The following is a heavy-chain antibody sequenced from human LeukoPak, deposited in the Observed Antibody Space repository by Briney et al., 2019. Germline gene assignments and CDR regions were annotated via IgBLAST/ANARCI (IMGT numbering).Heavy chain of an antibody. D-gene: IGHD2-15*01. Sequence: ASVKVSCKASVYTFSSYYMRWARQAPGQGLEWVGRIDPNDGRTIYARNLQGRVTMTSDTSTSTVYMELSSLRSEETAVYYCARGGPYHGWDYWGQGTLVTVSS. J-gene: IGHJ4*02. V-gene: IGHV1-46*01. CDR2: IDPNDGRT. CDR3: ARGGPYHGWDY. CDR1: VYTFSSYY.